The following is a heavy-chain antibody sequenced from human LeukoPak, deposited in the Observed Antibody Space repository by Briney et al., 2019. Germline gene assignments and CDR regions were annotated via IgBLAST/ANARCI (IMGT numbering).Heavy chain of an antibody. CDR1: GGSISSYH. CDR3: ARDLGLTFDY. CDR2: IHYSGST. Sequence: SETLSLTCTVSGGSISSYHWIWIRQPPGKGLEWIGYIHYSGSTNYNPSLKSRVTTSVDKSKNQFSLKLSSVTAADTAIYYCARDLGLTFDYWGQGMLVTVSS. J-gene: IGHJ4*02. V-gene: IGHV4-59*12. D-gene: IGHD3-9*01.